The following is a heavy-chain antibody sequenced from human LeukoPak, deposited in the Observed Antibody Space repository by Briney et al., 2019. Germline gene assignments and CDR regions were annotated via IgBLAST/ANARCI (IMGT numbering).Heavy chain of an antibody. V-gene: IGHV3-23*01. CDR3: ARDRGAEYFQH. J-gene: IGHJ1*01. Sequence: GGSLRLSCAASGITFSSYGMSWVRQAPGKGLEWVSSISSTGGTTYYADSVKGRFTISRDNAKNSLYLQMNSLRAEDTAVYYCARDRGAEYFQHWGQGTLVTVSS. CDR1: GITFSSYG. CDR2: ISSTGGTT.